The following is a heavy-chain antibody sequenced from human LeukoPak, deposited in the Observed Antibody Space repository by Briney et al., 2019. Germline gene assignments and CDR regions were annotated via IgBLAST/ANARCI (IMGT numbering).Heavy chain of an antibody. CDR1: GGSFSGYY. D-gene: IGHD1-26*01. CDR2: INHSGST. CDR3: ARGEVGKDY. V-gene: IGHV4-34*01. Sequence: PSETLSLTCAVYGGSFSGYYWNWIRQPPGKGLEWIGEINHSGSTNYNPSLKSRVTMSVDTSKNQFSLKLSSVTAADTAVYYCARGEVGKDYWGQGTLVTVSS. J-gene: IGHJ4*02.